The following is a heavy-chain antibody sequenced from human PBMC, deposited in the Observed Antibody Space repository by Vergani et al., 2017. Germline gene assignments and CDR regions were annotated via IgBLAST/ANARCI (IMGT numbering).Heavy chain of an antibody. D-gene: IGHD1-26*01. CDR1: GFTFSSYS. CDR3: ARGVIVGATPYYYYGMDV. J-gene: IGHJ6*02. V-gene: IGHV3-13*01. CDR2: IGTAGDT. Sequence: EVQLVESGGGLVKPGGSLRLSCAASGFTFSSYSMNWVRQATGKGLEWVSAIGTAGDTYYPGSVKGRFTISRENAKNSLYLQMNSLRAGDTAVYYCARGVIVGATPYYYYGMDVWGQGTTVTVSS.